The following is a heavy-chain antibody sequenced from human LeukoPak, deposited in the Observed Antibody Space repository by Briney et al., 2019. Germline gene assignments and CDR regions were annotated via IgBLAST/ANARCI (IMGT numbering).Heavy chain of an antibody. Sequence: SQTLSLTCAICGGSVSSNSAAWNWVRQSPSRGLEWLGRTYYRSKWHYGSALSLQSRITINPDTSKNQFSLHLNSVTPEDTAVYYCARGGRGDSVFLFDYWGQGTLVTVSS. J-gene: IGHJ4*02. V-gene: IGHV6-1*01. CDR3: ARGGRGDSVFLFDY. D-gene: IGHD4-17*01. CDR1: GGSVSSNSAA. CDR2: TYYRSKWHY.